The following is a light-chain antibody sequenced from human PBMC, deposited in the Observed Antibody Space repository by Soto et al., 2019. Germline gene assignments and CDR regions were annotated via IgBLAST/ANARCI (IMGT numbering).Light chain of an antibody. V-gene: IGKV1-5*03. J-gene: IGKJ2*03. CDR1: QSISEW. CDR2: AAS. CDR3: QQYDTYYS. Sequence: DIQMTQAPSTLSAYVGDRITITCRASQSISEWLAWYQQKPGKPPNILIYAASTLASGVPSRFSGSGSGTEFTFTISSLQPEDLATYYCQQYDTYYSVGQGTKVDSK.